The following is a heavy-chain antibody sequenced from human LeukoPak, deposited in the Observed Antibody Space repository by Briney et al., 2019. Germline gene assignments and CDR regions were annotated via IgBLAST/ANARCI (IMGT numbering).Heavy chain of an antibody. D-gene: IGHD6-19*01. V-gene: IGHV4-59*01. CDR2: FYHSGST. CDR3: ASTQQWLAFDY. J-gene: IGHJ4*02. CDR1: GGSISSYY. Sequence: PSETLSLTCTVSGGSISSYYWSWIRQPPGKGLEWIGCFYHSGSTYYNPSLKSRVTTSVDTSKNQFSLRLNSVTAADTAVYYCASTQQWLAFDYWGQGILVTVSS.